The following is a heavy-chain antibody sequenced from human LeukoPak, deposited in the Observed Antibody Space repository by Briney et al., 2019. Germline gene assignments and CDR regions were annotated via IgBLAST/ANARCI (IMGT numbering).Heavy chain of an antibody. D-gene: IGHD6-19*01. Sequence: PGGSLRLSCAASGFTFSSYYMSWVRQAPGKGLEWVSSISSSSTYMFYADSVRGRFTISRDNAKNSLYLQMNSLRAEDTAVYYCARDRGSGWHTFDYWGQGTLVIVSS. CDR1: GFTFSSYY. J-gene: IGHJ4*02. CDR3: ARDRGSGWHTFDY. CDR2: ISSSSTYM. V-gene: IGHV3-21*01.